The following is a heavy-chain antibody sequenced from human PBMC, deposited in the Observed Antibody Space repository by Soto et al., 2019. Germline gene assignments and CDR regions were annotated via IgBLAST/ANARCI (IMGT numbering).Heavy chain of an antibody. D-gene: IGHD2-15*01. CDR2: IYYSGST. CDR1: GGSISCGDYY. CDR3: ARINRGEYCSGGSGYPGLWFDP. J-gene: IGHJ5*02. V-gene: IGHV4-30-4*01. Sequence: SETLSLTCTVSGGSISCGDYYWSWIRQPPGKGLEWIGYIYYSGSTYYNPSLKSRVTISVDTSKNQFSLKLSSVTAADTAVYYCARINRGEYCSGGSGYPGLWFDPWGQATLVTVSS.